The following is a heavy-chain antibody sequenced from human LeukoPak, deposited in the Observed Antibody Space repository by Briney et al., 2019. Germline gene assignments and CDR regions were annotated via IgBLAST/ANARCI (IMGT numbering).Heavy chain of an antibody. CDR1: GYTFTSYY. CDR2: IKPSGGST. J-gene: IGHJ4*02. V-gene: IGHV1-46*03. D-gene: IGHD6-13*01. Sequence: ASVKVSCKASGYTFTSYYMHWVRQAPGQRLEWMGIIKPSGGSTSYAHKFQGRVTMTRDTSTSTVYMELSSLRSEDTAVYYCARDRAQFGSWETDYWGQGTLVTVSS. CDR3: ARDRAQFGSWETDY.